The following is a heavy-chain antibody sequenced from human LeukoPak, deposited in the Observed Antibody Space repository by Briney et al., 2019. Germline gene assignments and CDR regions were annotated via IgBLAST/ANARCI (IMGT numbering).Heavy chain of an antibody. J-gene: IGHJ5*02. CDR3: ARHFYGPHPEGNSRLKWFDP. CDR2: IYDSAPT. CDR1: GASISSYY. Sequence: SETLSLTCTVSGASISSYYWSWIRQPPGKGLEWIGCIYDSAPTYYNPSLKSRATISMDTSKNLLSLKLSSVTAADTAVFYCARHFYGPHPEGNSRLKWFDPWGQGTLATVSS. D-gene: IGHD2/OR15-2a*01. V-gene: IGHV4-59*08.